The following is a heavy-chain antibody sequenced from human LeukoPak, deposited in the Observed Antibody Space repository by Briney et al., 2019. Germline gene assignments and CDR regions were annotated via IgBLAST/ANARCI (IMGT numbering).Heavy chain of an antibody. D-gene: IGHD3-16*01. CDR1: GFTFSSYA. CDR2: ISGSGGSA. V-gene: IGHV3-23*01. Sequence: PGGSLRLSCAASGFTFSSYAMSWVRQAPGKGLEWVSAISGSGGSAYYADSVKGRFTISRDNSKNTLYLQMNSLRAEDTAVYYCAKIGYDLDAFDIWGQGTMVTVSS. J-gene: IGHJ3*02. CDR3: AKIGYDLDAFDI.